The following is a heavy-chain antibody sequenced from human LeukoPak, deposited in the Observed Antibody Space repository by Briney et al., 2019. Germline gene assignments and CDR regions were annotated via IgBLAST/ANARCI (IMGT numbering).Heavy chain of an antibody. CDR2: ISSSGSTI. CDR3: ARGRDSSGYYFFDY. CDR1: GFTFSDYY. Sequence: PGGSLRLSCAASGFTFSDYYISWIRQAPGKGLEWISYISSSGSTIYYADSVKGRFTISRDNANNSLYLQMNSLRAEDTAVYYCARGRDSSGYYFFDYWGQGTLVTVSS. D-gene: IGHD3-22*01. J-gene: IGHJ4*02. V-gene: IGHV3-11*04.